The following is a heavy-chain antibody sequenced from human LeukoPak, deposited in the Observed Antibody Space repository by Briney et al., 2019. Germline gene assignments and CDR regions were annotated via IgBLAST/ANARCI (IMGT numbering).Heavy chain of an antibody. CDR3: AEEDNPGDAFDI. Sequence: SVKVSCKASGGTFSNYAISWVRQAPGQGLEWMGGIIPIFGTANYAQKFQGRVKITADESTSTAYMELSSLTSEDTAVYYCAEEDNPGDAFDIWGQGTMVTVSS. V-gene: IGHV1-69*01. CDR2: IIPIFGTA. D-gene: IGHD1-14*01. CDR1: GGTFSNYA. J-gene: IGHJ3*02.